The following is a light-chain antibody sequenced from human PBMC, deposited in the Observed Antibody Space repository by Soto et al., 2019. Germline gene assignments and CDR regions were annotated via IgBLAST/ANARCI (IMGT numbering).Light chain of an antibody. CDR1: QSVASN. Sequence: DIVMTQSPATLSVSPGERATLSCRASQSVASNLAWYQQRPGQAPRLLIYGASTRATGVPVRFSGSGSGTEFTLTISSLQSEDFAVYYCHHYNNWPLTFGGGTKVEIK. CDR3: HHYNNWPLT. V-gene: IGKV3-15*01. J-gene: IGKJ4*01. CDR2: GAS.